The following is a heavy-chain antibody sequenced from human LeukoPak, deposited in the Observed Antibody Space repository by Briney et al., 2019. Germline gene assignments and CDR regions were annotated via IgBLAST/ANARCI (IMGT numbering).Heavy chain of an antibody. Sequence: GRSLRLSCAASGFTFSSYAMHWVRQAPGKGLEWVAVISYDGSNKYYADSVKGRFTISRDNSKNTLYLQMNSLRAEDTAVYYCARPPPKYCSSTSCYPYFDYWGQGTLVTVSS. CDR2: ISYDGSNK. J-gene: IGHJ4*02. D-gene: IGHD2-2*01. CDR1: GFTFSSYA. CDR3: ARPPPKYCSSTSCYPYFDY. V-gene: IGHV3-30-3*01.